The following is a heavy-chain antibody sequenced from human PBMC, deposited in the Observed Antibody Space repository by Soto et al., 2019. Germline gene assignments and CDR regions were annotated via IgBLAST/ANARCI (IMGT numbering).Heavy chain of an antibody. J-gene: IGHJ6*02. Sequence: ASVKVSCKASGYTFTSYYMHWVRQATGQGLEWMGWMNPNSGNTGYAQKFQGRVTMTRNTSISTAYMELSSLRSEDTAVYYCARVGGEWGYYYYYYGMDVWGQGTTVTVSS. V-gene: IGHV1-8*02. CDR1: GYTFTSYY. D-gene: IGHD3-10*01. CDR2: MNPNSGNT. CDR3: ARVGGEWGYYYYYYGMDV.